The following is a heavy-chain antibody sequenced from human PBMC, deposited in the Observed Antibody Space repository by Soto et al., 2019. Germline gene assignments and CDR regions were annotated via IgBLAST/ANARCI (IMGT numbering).Heavy chain of an antibody. CDR1: GLRFSSYG. Sequence: QVQLVESGGGVVQPGGSLRLSCAASGLRFSSYGIHWVRQAPGKGLQWVAVIWFDGSKQYYADSVKGRFNISRDNSKNTVYLQMNSRRADDTAVYYCARELLYGSGSRDFHYYGMDVWGQGTTVTVSS. CDR2: IWFDGSKQ. V-gene: IGHV3-33*01. CDR3: ARELLYGSGSRDFHYYGMDV. D-gene: IGHD3-10*01. J-gene: IGHJ6*02.